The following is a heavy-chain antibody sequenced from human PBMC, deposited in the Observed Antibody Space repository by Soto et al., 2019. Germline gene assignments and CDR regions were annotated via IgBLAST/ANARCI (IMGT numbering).Heavy chain of an antibody. J-gene: IGHJ4*02. V-gene: IGHV3-7*04. CDR2: IKEDGSEK. CDR3: ARDVPRYDSKGYWDN. CDR1: GFTFSRYW. Sequence: EVQLVESGGGLVQPGGSLRLSCAASGFTFSRYWMSWVRQAPGKGLEWVANIKEDGSEKYYADSVKGRLIISRDNAKNSLYLPMNSLRVEDTAMYYCARDVPRYDSKGYWDNWGQGSLVTVSS. D-gene: IGHD3-22*01.